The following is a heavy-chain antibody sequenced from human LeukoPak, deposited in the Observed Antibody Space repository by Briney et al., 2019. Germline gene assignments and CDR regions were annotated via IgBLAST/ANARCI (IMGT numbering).Heavy chain of an antibody. J-gene: IGHJ4*02. CDR1: GFTFSSYS. CDR2: ISSSSSYI. D-gene: IGHD1-14*01. CDR3: ARAPLRNTGFQYFDL. Sequence: GGSLRLSCAASGFTFSSYSMNWVRQAPGKGLEWVSSISSSSSYIYYADSVKGRFTISRDNAKNSLYLQMNSLRAEDTAVYYGARAPLRNTGFQYFDLWGQGTLVTVSS. V-gene: IGHV3-21*01.